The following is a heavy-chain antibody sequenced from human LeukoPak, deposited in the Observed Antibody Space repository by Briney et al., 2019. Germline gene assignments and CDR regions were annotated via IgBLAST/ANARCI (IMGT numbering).Heavy chain of an antibody. V-gene: IGHV4-61*02. CDR2: IHTSGDT. CDR3: AREDTGGLDY. D-gene: IGHD2-8*02. Sequence: SETLSLTCTVSGGSVTRGAYSWTWIRQPVGKGLEWNGRIHTSGDTKYNPSLKSRVTISVGASNNQFSLKLTSVTAADTAVYYCAREDTGGLDYWGQGILVTVSP. J-gene: IGHJ4*02. CDR1: GGSVTRGAYS.